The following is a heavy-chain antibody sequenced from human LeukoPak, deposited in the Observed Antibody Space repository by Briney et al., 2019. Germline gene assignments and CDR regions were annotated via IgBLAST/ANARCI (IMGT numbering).Heavy chain of an antibody. J-gene: IGHJ2*01. V-gene: IGHV4-39*01. D-gene: IGHD6-6*01. CDR1: GGSISSSSYY. CDR2: IYYSGST. CDR3: ATPAAARLQLGSWYFDL. Sequence: PSETLSLTCTVSGGSISSSSYYWGWIRQPPGKGLEWIGSIYYSGSTYYNPSLKSRVTISVDTSKNQFSLKLSSVTAADTAVYYCATPAAARLQLGSWYFDLWGRGTLVTVSS.